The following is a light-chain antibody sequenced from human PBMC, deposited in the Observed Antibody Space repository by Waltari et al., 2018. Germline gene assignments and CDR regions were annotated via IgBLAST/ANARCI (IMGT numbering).Light chain of an antibody. CDR3: EAWDDSLNVVV. CDR1: SYNIGRTL. V-gene: IGLV1-44*01. Sequence: QSVLIQPPSESGTPGPRVTISCSASSYNIGRTLVNWYQHLPGTAPKVVMHSNNQRPSGGPDRFSGSKSGTSASLAISGLQSEDEADYYCEAWDDSLNVVVFGGGTKLTVL. CDR2: SNN. J-gene: IGLJ2*01.